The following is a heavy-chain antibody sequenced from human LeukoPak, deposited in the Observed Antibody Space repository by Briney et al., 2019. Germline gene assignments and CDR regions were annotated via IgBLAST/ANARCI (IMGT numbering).Heavy chain of an antibody. J-gene: IGHJ4*02. V-gene: IGHV1-69*02. Sequence: SVKVSCMASGGTFSSYTISWVRQAPGQGLEWMGRIIPILGIANYAQKFQSRVTITADKSTSPSYMELSSVRSEDTAVYYCATPPDFWSGYYKDYWGQGTLVTVSS. CDR1: GGTFSSYT. D-gene: IGHD3-3*01. CDR2: IIPILGIA. CDR3: ATPPDFWSGYYKDY.